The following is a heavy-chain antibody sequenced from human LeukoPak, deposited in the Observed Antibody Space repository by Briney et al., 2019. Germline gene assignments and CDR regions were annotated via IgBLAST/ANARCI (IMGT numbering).Heavy chain of an antibody. D-gene: IGHD6-13*01. Sequence: PGRSLRLSCAASGFTFSSYGMHWVRQAPGKGLEWVAVISYDGGNKYYADSVKGRFTISRDNSKNTLYLQMNSLRAEDTAVYYCAKERVAAAGFDYWGQGTLVTVSS. CDR1: GFTFSSYG. V-gene: IGHV3-30*18. CDR3: AKERVAAAGFDY. J-gene: IGHJ4*02. CDR2: ISYDGGNK.